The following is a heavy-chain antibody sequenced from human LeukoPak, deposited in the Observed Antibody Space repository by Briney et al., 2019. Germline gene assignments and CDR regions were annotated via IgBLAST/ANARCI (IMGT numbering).Heavy chain of an antibody. Sequence: GASVKVSCKASGGSFSSYAISWVRQAPGQGLEWMGWIIANIGTTNYAQKYQGRVTITADKSTSTAYMELRSLRSDDTAVYYCARDLKGVDPPQEYCSGGSCYSVGWFDPWGQGTLVTVSS. CDR1: GGSFSSYA. CDR3: ARDLKGVDPPQEYCSGGSCYSVGWFDP. D-gene: IGHD2-15*01. V-gene: IGHV1-69*06. J-gene: IGHJ5*02. CDR2: IIANIGTT.